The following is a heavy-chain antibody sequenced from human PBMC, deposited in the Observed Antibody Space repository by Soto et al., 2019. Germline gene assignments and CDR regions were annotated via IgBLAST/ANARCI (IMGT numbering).Heavy chain of an antibody. CDR3: AQASYWYVPEYYFDF. CDR2: ISGRGGDT. V-gene: IGHV3-23*01. CDR1: GFTFGSYA. J-gene: IGHJ4*02. D-gene: IGHD3-10*02. Sequence: EVQLLESGGGLVQPGGSLRVSCAASGFTFGSYAMSWVRQAPGKGLEWVSAISGRGGDTYYADSVKGRFIISRDNSKNALYLQMNSLRAEDTAVYFCAQASYWYVPEYYFDFWGQGTLVTVSS.